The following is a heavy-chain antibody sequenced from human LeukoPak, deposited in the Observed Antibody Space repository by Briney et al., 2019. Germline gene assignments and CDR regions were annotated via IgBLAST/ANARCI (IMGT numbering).Heavy chain of an antibody. Sequence: GGSLRLSCAASGFTFSNHWMHWVRQVPGKGLVWVSRIDGGGSSTSYADSVRGRFSISRDNGKSTLYLQMNSLKVEDTAVYYCARGPGSSGGAFVGDYWGHGTLVTVSS. J-gene: IGHJ4*01. CDR3: ARGPGSSGGAFVGDY. CDR1: GFTFSNHW. D-gene: IGHD3-22*01. V-gene: IGHV3-74*01. CDR2: IDGGGSST.